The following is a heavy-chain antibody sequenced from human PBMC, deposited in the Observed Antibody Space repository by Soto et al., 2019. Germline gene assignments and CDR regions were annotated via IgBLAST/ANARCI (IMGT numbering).Heavy chain of an antibody. Sequence: GASVTVSCKASGYTFTSYGISWVRQAPGQGREKKRWISAYNGNTNYAQKIQGRVTMTTDTSTSTAYMELRSLRSDDTAVYYCARDQLRYFDWLDYWGQGTLVTVS. D-gene: IGHD3-9*01. J-gene: IGHJ4*02. CDR2: ISAYNGNT. V-gene: IGHV1-18*01. CDR1: GYTFTSYG. CDR3: ARDQLRYFDWLDY.